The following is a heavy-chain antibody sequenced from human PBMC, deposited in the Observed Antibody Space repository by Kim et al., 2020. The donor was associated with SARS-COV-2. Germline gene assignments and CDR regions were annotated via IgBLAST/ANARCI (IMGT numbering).Heavy chain of an antibody. Sequence: ASVKVSCKASGYTFTNYGVTWVRQVPGQGLEWMGWVSTYDGRANYDLKFRGRVTLTTDTSTSTAYMELRSLTSDDTAVFYCAREYFGTSSVVYDVFDIWGQGTMVTVSS. CDR1: GYTFTNYG. V-gene: IGHV1-18*04. D-gene: IGHD1-7*01. CDR2: VSTYDGRA. CDR3: AREYFGTSSVVYDVFDI. J-gene: IGHJ3*02.